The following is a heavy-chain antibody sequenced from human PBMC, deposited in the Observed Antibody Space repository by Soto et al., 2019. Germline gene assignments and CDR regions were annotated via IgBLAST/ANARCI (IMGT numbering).Heavy chain of an antibody. CDR2: IYNHGQI. CDR1: GFIVSRSH. Sequence: HPGGSLRLSCVVSGFIVSRSHMMWVRQAPGKGLEGVSVIYNHGQINYVDPVKGRFTIARDNSKNTIYLQMNSLKVEDTAVYYCVRVTGAERHWGQGALVTSPQ. V-gene: IGHV3-53*01. CDR3: VRVTGAERH. J-gene: IGHJ4*02. D-gene: IGHD7-27*01.